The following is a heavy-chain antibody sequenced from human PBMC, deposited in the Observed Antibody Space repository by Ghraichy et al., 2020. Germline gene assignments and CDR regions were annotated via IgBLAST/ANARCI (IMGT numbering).Heavy chain of an antibody. CDR1: GGSISSSNW. V-gene: IGHV4-4*02. Sequence: SETLSLTCGVSGGSISSSNWWSWVRQPPGKGLEWIGEISHSGSTTYNPSLKSRVTISVDKSKNQFSLKLSSVTAADTAVYYCARASVSGWFRNNAFDLWGQGTMVTVS. CDR3: ARASVSGWFRNNAFDL. CDR2: ISHSGST. D-gene: IGHD6-19*01. J-gene: IGHJ3*01.